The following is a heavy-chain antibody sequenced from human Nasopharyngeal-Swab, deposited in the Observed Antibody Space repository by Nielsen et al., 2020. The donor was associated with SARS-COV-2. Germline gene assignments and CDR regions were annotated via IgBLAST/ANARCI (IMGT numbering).Heavy chain of an antibody. CDR1: GFTFSSYA. J-gene: IGHJ6*02. V-gene: IGHV3-30-3*01. D-gene: IGHD3-10*01. CDR2: ISYDGSNK. CDR3: ARHGGWFGELADYYYGMDV. Sequence: GESLKISCAASGFTFSSYAMHWVRQAPGKGLEWVAVISYDGSNKYYADSVKGRFTISRDNSKNTLYLQMNSLRAEDTAVYYCARHGGWFGELADYYYGMDVWGQGTTVTVSS.